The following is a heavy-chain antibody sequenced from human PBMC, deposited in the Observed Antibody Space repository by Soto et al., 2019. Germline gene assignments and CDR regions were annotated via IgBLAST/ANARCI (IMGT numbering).Heavy chain of an antibody. CDR2: INAGNGNT. J-gene: IGHJ4*02. V-gene: IGHV1-3*01. CDR3: ARSRYSYAYDY. CDR1: GYTFTSCA. D-gene: IGHD5-18*01. Sequence: ASVKVSCRASGYTFTSCAIHCVRQAPGQRPEWMGWINAGNGNTKYSQNFHGRVTITRDKSARTDYLELSSLTSEDKAVYYCARSRYSYAYDYWGQGTLVTVSS.